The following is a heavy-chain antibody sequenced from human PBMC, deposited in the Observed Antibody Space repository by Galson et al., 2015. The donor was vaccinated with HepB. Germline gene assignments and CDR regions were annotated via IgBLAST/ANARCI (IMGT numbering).Heavy chain of an antibody. Sequence: LRLSWAASGVTCRSYAMNWVRQAPGQGLGGGSGIRGRGGSTYYTVCVKGRFTISRDSSKNTLYLQMNSPRAEDTAVYYCEKGITSQKGAYFFDYWGQGALVTVSS. D-gene: IGHD1-26*01. CDR3: EKGITSQKGAYFFDY. CDR2: IRGRGGST. V-gene: IGHV3-23*01. J-gene: IGHJ4*02. CDR1: GVTCRSYA.